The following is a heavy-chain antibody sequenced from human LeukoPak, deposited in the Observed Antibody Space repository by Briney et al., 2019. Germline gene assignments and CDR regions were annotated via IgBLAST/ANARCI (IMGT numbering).Heavy chain of an antibody. J-gene: IGHJ4*02. D-gene: IGHD3-22*01. V-gene: IGHV1-18*01. CDR1: DYTFTYYG. Sequence: ASVKVSCKASDYTFTYYGISWVRQAPGQGLEWMGWISAYNGNTKQAQKLQGRVTMTTDTSTRTAYMELRSLRSDDTAVYYCARDYYDSSGYYYVFAYWGQGTLVTVSS. CDR3: ARDYYDSSGYYYVFAY. CDR2: ISAYNGNT.